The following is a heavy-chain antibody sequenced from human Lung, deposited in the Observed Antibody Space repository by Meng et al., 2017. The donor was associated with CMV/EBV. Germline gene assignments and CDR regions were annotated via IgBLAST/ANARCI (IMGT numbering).Heavy chain of an antibody. V-gene: IGHV2-5*02. CDR1: GFSLSTSGVG. Sequence: SGPTLVKPTQTLTLTCAFSGFSLSTSGVGVGWIRQPPGKALEWLALIYWDDDKRYSTSLRSRLTITKDTSKNQVVLTMTNMDPVDTATYYCAHRPHYYASGGPGWFDPWGQGTLVTVSS. J-gene: IGHJ5*02. D-gene: IGHD3-10*01. CDR2: IYWDDDK. CDR3: AHRPHYYASGGPGWFDP.